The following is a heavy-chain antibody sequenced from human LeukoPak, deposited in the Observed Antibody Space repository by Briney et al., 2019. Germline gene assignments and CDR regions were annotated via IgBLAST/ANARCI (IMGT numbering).Heavy chain of an antibody. Sequence: GSLRLSCAASGFTFSSYAMHWVRQAPGKGLEWVAVISYDGSNKYYADSVKGRFTISRDNSKNKLYLQMNSLRAEDTAVYYCARDSSRTVGYYYYMDVWGKGTTVTVSS. V-gene: IGHV3-30*04. D-gene: IGHD6-13*01. CDR1: GFTFSSYA. CDR2: ISYDGSNK. CDR3: ARDSSRTVGYYYYMDV. J-gene: IGHJ6*03.